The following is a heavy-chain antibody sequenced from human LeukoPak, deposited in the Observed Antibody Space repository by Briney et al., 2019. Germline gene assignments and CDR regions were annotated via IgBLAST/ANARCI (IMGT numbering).Heavy chain of an antibody. CDR1: GFTFSNYW. V-gene: IGHV3-7*01. CDR3: ARDYVYAFDY. CDR2: IKQDGSEK. D-gene: IGHD2/OR15-2a*01. Sequence: PGGSLRLSCAASGFTFSNYWMTWVRQAPGKGLEWVANIKQDGSEKYCVDSVKGRFTISRDNAKNALYLQMNSLRAEDTAVYFCARDYVYAFDYWGQGTLVTVSS. J-gene: IGHJ4*02.